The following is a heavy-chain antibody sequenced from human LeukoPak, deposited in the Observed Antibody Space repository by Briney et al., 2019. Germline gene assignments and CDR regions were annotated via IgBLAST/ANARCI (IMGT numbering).Heavy chain of an antibody. Sequence: GGSLRLSCAASGLTFSAYVMHWVRQAPGKGLEWVAVIWSDGSNRYYAESVRGRFTISRDNSKNTLYLQMNSLIIEDTAVYYCASAVGAFDNWGQGTMITVSS. CDR1: GLTFSAYV. CDR2: IWSDGSNR. V-gene: IGHV3-33*01. J-gene: IGHJ3*02. CDR3: ASAVGAFDN.